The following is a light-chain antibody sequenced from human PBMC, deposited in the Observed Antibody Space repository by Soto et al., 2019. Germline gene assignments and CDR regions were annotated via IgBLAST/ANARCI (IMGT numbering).Light chain of an antibody. V-gene: IGLV2-14*01. CDR2: DVS. CDR1: SSDVVGYNY. J-gene: IGLJ1*01. CDR3: SSYTTSNTRQIV. Sequence: QSVLTQPASVSGSPGQSITLSCTGNSSDVVGYNYVSWYQQHPGKAPKFMIYDVSNRPSGVSNRFSGSKSGNTASLTISGLQAEDEADYYCSSYTTSNTRQIVFGTGTKVTVL.